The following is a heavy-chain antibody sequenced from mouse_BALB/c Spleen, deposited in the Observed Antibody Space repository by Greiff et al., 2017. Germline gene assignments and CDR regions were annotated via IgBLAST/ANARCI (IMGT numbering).Heavy chain of an antibody. J-gene: IGHJ3*01. D-gene: IGHD2-1*01. CDR1: GFTFSSYG. CDR3: ARGTYGNYEGWFAY. CDR2: INSNGGST. Sequence: EVNVVESGGGLVQPGGSLKLSCAASGFTFSSYGMSWVRQTPDKRLELVATINSNGGSTYYPDSVKGRFTISRDNAKNTLYLQMSSLKSEDTAMYYCARGTYGNYEGWFAYWGQGTLVTVSA. V-gene: IGHV5-6-3*01.